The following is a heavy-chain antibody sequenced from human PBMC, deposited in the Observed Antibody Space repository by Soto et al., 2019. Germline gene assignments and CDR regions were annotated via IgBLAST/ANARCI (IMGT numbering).Heavy chain of an antibody. D-gene: IGHD3-22*01. V-gene: IGHV5-51*01. CDR2: IYPAGSDT. Sequence: GESLKISCKGSGYSFPSYWIGWVRQIPGKGLEWMGIIYPAGSDTRYSPSFQGQVTISADKSISTAYLQWSSLKASDTAMYYCASNYYDSSGYPHWFDPWGQGTLVTVSS. CDR3: ASNYYDSSGYPHWFDP. CDR1: GYSFPSYW. J-gene: IGHJ5*02.